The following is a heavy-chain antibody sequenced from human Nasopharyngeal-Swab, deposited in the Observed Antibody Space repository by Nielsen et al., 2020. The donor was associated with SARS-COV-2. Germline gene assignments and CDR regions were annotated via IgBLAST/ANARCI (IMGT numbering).Heavy chain of an antibody. Sequence: GSLKISCAASGFTFNSYWMSWVRQAPGKGLEWVANIKQDGSEKYYVDSVKGRFTISRDNAKNSLYLQMNSLRAEDTAVYYCARDRSFYPSKGLFQRYSGSYEVGYWGQGTLVTVSS. J-gene: IGHJ4*02. CDR2: IKQDGSEK. CDR1: GFTFNSYW. V-gene: IGHV3-7*03. CDR3: ARDRSFYPSKGLFQRYSGSYEVGY. D-gene: IGHD1-26*01.